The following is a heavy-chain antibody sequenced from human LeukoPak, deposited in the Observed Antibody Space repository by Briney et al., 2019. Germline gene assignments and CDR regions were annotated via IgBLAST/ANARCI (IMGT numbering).Heavy chain of an antibody. D-gene: IGHD3-22*01. Sequence: GGSLRLSCAASGFTFSSYGMHWVRQAPGKGLEWVAVIWYDGSNKYYADSVKGRFTISRDNSKNTLYLQMNSLRAEDTAVYCCARAQYYYDSSGYFDYWGQGTLVTVSS. CDR3: ARAQYYYDSSGYFDY. V-gene: IGHV3-33*01. J-gene: IGHJ4*02. CDR1: GFTFSSYG. CDR2: IWYDGSNK.